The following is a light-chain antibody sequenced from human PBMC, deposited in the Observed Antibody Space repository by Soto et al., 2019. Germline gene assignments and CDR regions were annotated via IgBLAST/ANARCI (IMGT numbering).Light chain of an antibody. J-gene: IGKJ1*01. CDR1: HSLLHSNGYNY. Sequence: DIVMTQAPLSLPLTPVEPASSSCRSSHSLLHSNGYNYLDWYLQKPGQSPQLLIYLGSNRACGVPDRFSGSGSGTDFTLKISRVEAEDVGVYYCMQPLQSWTFGKGTKVDIK. CDR3: MQPLQSWT. V-gene: IGKV2-28*01. CDR2: LGS.